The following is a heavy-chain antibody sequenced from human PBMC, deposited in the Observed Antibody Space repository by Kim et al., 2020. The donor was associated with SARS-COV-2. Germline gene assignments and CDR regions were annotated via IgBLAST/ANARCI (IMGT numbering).Heavy chain of an antibody. CDR1: GFTFNSYT. J-gene: IGHJ4*02. Sequence: GGSLRLSCVASGFTFNSYTMNWVRQAPGKGLEWLSLISQRSESITYADSVKGRFTISRDNAKNSLYLQMNSLRGDDTAVYYCARDYNYAFDYWGQGALVTVAS. CDR3: ARDYNYAFDY. D-gene: IGHD5-12*01. CDR2: ISQRSESI. V-gene: IGHV3-48*01.